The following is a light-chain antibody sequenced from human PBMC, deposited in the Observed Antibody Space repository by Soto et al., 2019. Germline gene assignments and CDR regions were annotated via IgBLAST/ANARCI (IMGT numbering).Light chain of an antibody. CDR1: QSISSW. V-gene: IGKV1-5*01. CDR2: DAS. Sequence: DIQMTQSPSTLSASLGDRVTITCRASQSISSWLAWYQQKPGKAPKLLIYDASSLESGVPSRFSGSGSGTEFTLTISSLQPDDFATYYCQQYNSYLAFGQGTKVDI. J-gene: IGKJ1*01. CDR3: QQYNSYLA.